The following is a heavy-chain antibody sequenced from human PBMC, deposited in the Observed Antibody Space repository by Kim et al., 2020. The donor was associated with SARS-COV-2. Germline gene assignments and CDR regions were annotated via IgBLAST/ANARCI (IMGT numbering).Heavy chain of an antibody. D-gene: IGHD1-26*01. V-gene: IGHV3-15*01. CDR3: TTREDQYYYGMDV. Sequence: YAEPVKGRFTISRDDSKNTLYLQMNSLKTEDTAVYYCTTREDQYYYGMDVWGQGITVPVSS. J-gene: IGHJ6*02.